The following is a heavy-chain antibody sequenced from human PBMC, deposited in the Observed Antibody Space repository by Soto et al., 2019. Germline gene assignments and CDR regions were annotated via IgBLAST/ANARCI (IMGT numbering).Heavy chain of an antibody. V-gene: IGHV4-31*03. J-gene: IGHJ4*02. CDR3: ARVDHRGYFAILTDY. Sequence: LSLTCTVSGDSLSSGGHYWSWIRQHPGKGLEWIGHIYDSVNTYYSPSLRSRVTILADMSKNQFSLNLRSVTAADTAVYYCARVDHRGYFAILTDYWGQGTLVTVSS. D-gene: IGHD3-9*01. CDR2: IYDSVNT. CDR1: GDSLSSGGHY.